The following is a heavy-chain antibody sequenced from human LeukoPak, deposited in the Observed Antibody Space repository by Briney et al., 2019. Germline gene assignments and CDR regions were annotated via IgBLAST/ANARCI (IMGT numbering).Heavy chain of an antibody. J-gene: IGHJ5*02. D-gene: IGHD3-3*01. CDR1: GYSISSGYY. CDR2: IYHSVGA. V-gene: IGHV4-38-2*02. CDR3: ARKLYVLRFLESPNWFDP. Sequence: SETLSLTRTVSGYSISSGYYWGWIRKPPGKGLEWIGRIYHSVGAYYNPSLKSRVTISLDTPKNQFSFKLSSVTAADTAVYYCARKLYVLRFLESPNWFDPWGQGTLVTLSS.